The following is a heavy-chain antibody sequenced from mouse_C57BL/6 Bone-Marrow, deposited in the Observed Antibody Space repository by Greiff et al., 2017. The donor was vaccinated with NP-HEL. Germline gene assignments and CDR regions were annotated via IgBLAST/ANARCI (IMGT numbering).Heavy chain of an antibody. J-gene: IGHJ3*01. V-gene: IGHV6-3*01. Sequence: EVKLMESGGGLVQPGGSMKLSCVASGFTFSNYWMNWVRQSPEQGLEWVAQIRLKSDNYATHYAESVQGRFTISRDDSKSSVYLQMNNLRAEDTGIYYCTMITKAWFAYWGQGTLVTVSA. CDR1: GFTFSNYW. CDR3: TMITKAWFAY. CDR2: IRLKSDNYAT. D-gene: IGHD2-4*01.